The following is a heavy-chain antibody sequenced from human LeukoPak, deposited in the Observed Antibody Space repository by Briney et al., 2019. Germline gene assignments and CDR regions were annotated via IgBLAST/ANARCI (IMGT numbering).Heavy chain of an antibody. CDR3: ARDRVNDDVDIVATTGFDY. Sequence: SQTLSLTCAISGDSVSSNSAAWNWTRQSPSRGLEWLGRTYYRSKWYNDYAVSVKSRITINPDTSKNQFSLQLNSVTPEDTAVYYCARDRVNDDVDIVATTGFDYWGQGTLVTVSS. J-gene: IGHJ4*02. D-gene: IGHD5-12*01. CDR2: TYYRSKWYN. V-gene: IGHV6-1*01. CDR1: GDSVSSNSAA.